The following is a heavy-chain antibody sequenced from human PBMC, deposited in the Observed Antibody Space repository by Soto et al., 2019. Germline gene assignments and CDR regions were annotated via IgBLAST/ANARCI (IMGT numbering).Heavy chain of an antibody. D-gene: IGHD5-12*01. CDR2: ISGSGGST. CDR3: ANKLDIVATNYNWFDP. Sequence: PGGSLRLSCAASGFTFSSYAMSWVRQAPGKGLEWVSAISGSGGSTYYADSVEGRFTISRDNSKNTLYLQMNSLRAEDTAVYYCANKLDIVATNYNWFDPWGQGTLVTVSS. V-gene: IGHV3-23*01. CDR1: GFTFSSYA. J-gene: IGHJ5*02.